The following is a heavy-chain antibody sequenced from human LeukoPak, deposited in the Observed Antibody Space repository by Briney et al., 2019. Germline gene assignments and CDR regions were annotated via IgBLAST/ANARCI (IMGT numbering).Heavy chain of an antibody. D-gene: IGHD4-17*01. CDR1: GGSISSGGYY. CDR3: ASRPHDYGDYYFDY. CDR2: TYYSGST. Sequence: SETLSLTCTVSGGSISSGGYYWSWIRQHPGKGLEWIGYTYYSGSTYYNPSLKSRVTISVDTSKNQFSLKLSSVTAADTAVYYCASRPHDYGDYYFDYWGQGTLVTVSS. J-gene: IGHJ4*02. V-gene: IGHV4-31*03.